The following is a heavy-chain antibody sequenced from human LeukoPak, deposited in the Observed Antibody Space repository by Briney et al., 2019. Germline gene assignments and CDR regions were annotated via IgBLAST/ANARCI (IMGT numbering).Heavy chain of an antibody. CDR1: GGTFSSYA. V-gene: IGHV1-69*06. CDR3: ARDGGDFPSAFDI. D-gene: IGHD4-17*01. Sequence: VASVKVSCKASGGTFSSYAISWVRQAPGQGLEWMGGIIPILGTANYAQKFQGRVTITADKSTSTAYMELSSLRSEDTAVYYCARDGGDFPSAFDIWGQGTMVTVSS. CDR2: IIPILGTA. J-gene: IGHJ3*02.